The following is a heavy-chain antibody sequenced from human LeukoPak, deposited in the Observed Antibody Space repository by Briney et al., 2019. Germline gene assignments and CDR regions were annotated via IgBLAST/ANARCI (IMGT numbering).Heavy chain of an antibody. V-gene: IGHV4-38-2*02. D-gene: IGHD3-22*01. CDR3: ARSILYYYDRSARGAFDI. CDR1: GYSMSNGYY. CDR2: FYHSGST. Sequence: SETLSLTCTVSGYSMSNGYYWGWIRQSPGKGLEWIGSFYHSGSTYYTASLKSRVTISVDTSKNHFSLKVNFVTAADTAVYYCARSILYYYDRSARGAFDIWGPGTMVTVS. J-gene: IGHJ3*02.